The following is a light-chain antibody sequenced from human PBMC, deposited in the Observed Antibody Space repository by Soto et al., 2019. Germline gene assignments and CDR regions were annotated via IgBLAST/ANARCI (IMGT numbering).Light chain of an antibody. CDR1: QTVRNNF. CDR2: AAS. Sequence: EIMLTQSLVTLSSSPGERVTLSCRASQTVRNNFLAWYQQKSGQAPRLLIYAASGRATGTPDRFSGSGSGTDSTLTISRLEPEDFAVYYCQQYGTSPWRFGLGTKVDIK. J-gene: IGKJ1*01. CDR3: QQYGTSPWR. V-gene: IGKV3-20*01.